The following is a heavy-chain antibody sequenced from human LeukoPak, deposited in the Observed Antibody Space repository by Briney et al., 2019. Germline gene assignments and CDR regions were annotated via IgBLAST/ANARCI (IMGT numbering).Heavy chain of an antibody. CDR3: ARVGLGSSWYSWYYYYYMDV. J-gene: IGHJ6*03. V-gene: IGHV4-34*01. CDR2: INHSGST. CDR1: GGSFSGYY. Sequence: SETLSLTCAVYGGSFSGYYWSWIRQPPGKGLEWIGEINHSGSTNYNPSLKSRVTISVDTSKNQFSLKLSSVTAADTAVYYCARVGLGSSWYSWYYYYYMDVWGKGTTVTVSS. D-gene: IGHD6-13*01.